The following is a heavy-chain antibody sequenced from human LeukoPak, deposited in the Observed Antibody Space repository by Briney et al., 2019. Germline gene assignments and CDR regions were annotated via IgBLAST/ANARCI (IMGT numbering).Heavy chain of an antibody. J-gene: IGHJ4*02. Sequence: GGSLRLSCAASGFTFSSYAMSWVRQAPWKGLEWVSAISGSGGSTYYADSVKGRFTISRDNSKNTLYLQMNSLRAEDTAVYYCASGLVMVAAIPFDYWGQGTLVTVSS. V-gene: IGHV3-23*01. CDR2: ISGSGGST. D-gene: IGHD2-15*01. CDR1: GFTFSSYA. CDR3: ASGLVMVAAIPFDY.